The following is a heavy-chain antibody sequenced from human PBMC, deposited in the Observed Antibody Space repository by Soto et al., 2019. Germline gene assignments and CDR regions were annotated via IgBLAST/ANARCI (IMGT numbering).Heavy chain of an antibody. V-gene: IGHV1-18*01. CDR2: TQTDNDHS. Sequence: SKARGYRIVRYAIKSVRQAPGQGLEWMGGTQTDNDHSSVAQKFEGRVIMTTDTSTRTVYMEMRDLSSDVTAVYYCAKDLGSGYCLDYWGQGTPVTV. J-gene: IGHJ4*02. D-gene: IGHD3-9*01. CDR3: AKDLGSGYCLDY. CDR1: GYRIVRYA.